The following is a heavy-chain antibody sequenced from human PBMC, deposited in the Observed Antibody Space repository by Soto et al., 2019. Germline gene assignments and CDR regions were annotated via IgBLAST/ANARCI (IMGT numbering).Heavy chain of an antibody. CDR1: GFTFDTYG. CDR2: TWNDGSNE. Sequence: PGGSLRLSCAASGFTFDTYGMHWVRQAPGKGLEWVAVTWNDGSNEDYADSVKGRFTISRDNSKNTLYLQMNSLRAEDTAVYYCVRDAWGVVSAGYFDYWGQGTLVTSPQ. D-gene: IGHD2-2*01. J-gene: IGHJ4*02. CDR3: VRDAWGVVSAGYFDY. V-gene: IGHV3-33*01.